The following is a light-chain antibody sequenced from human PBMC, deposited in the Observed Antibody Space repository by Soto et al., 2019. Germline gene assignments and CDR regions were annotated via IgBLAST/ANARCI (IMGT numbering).Light chain of an antibody. CDR2: YDS. Sequence: SYELTQPPSVSVAPGKTARITCGGNNIGSKSVHWYQQKPGQAPVLVIYYDSDRPSGIPERFSGSHSGNTATLTISRVEDGDEADYYCQVWDSSSDVVFGGGTKLTVL. V-gene: IGLV3-21*04. CDR1: NIGSKS. CDR3: QVWDSSSDVV. J-gene: IGLJ2*01.